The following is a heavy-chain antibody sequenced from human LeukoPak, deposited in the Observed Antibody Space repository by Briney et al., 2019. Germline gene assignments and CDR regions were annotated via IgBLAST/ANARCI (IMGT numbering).Heavy chain of an antibody. V-gene: IGHV3-48*03. CDR2: ISSSGSTI. CDR3: ARGLKDIVVVVAEPSFDY. J-gene: IGHJ4*02. D-gene: IGHD2-15*01. Sequence: GSLRLSCAASGFTFSSYEMNWVRQAPGKGLEWVSYISSSGSTIYYADSVKGRFTISRDNAKNSLYLQMNSLRAEDTAVYYCARGLKDIVVVVAEPSFDYWGQGTLVTVSS. CDR1: GFTFSSYE.